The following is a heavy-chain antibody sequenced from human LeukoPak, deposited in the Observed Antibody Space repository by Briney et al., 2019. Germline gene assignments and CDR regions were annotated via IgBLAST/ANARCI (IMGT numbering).Heavy chain of an antibody. CDR3: ARVTATSSRDIVVVPAAY. V-gene: IGHV1-18*01. Sequence: ASVKVSCKASGYTFTSYGIIWVRQAPGQGLEWMGWISAYNGNTNYAQKLQGRVTMTTDTSTSTAYMELRSLRSDDTAVYYCARVTATSSRDIVVVPAAYWGQGTLVTVSS. J-gene: IGHJ4*02. CDR1: GYTFTSYG. D-gene: IGHD2-2*01. CDR2: ISAYNGNT.